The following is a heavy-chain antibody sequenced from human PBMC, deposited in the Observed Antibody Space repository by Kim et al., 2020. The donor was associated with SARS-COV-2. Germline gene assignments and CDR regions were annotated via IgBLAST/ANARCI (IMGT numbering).Heavy chain of an antibody. CDR1: GGSISSGSYY. Sequence: SETLSLTCTVSGGSISSGSYYWSWIRQPAGKGLEWIGRIYTSGSTNYNPSLKSRVTISVDTSKNQFSLKLSSVTAADTAVYYCASQRFLYDGSGYYYNWFDPWGQGTLVTVSS. J-gene: IGHJ5*02. V-gene: IGHV4-61*02. D-gene: IGHD3-22*01. CDR3: ASQRFLYDGSGYYYNWFDP. CDR2: IYTSGST.